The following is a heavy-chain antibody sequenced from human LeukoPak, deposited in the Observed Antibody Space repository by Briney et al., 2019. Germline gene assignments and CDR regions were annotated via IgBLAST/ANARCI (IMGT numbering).Heavy chain of an antibody. Sequence: GGSLRLSCAASGFTFSSYAMHWVRQAPGKGLEWVAVISYDGSNKYYADSVKGRFTISRDNSKNTLYLQMNSLRAEDTAVYYCARWDSSSWELLDYWGQGTLVTVSS. J-gene: IGHJ4*02. CDR1: GFTFSSYA. CDR3: ARWDSSSWELLDY. V-gene: IGHV3-30-3*01. CDR2: ISYDGSNK. D-gene: IGHD6-13*01.